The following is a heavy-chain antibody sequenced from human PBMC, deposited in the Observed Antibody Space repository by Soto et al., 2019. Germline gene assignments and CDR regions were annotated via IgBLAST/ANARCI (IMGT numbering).Heavy chain of an antibody. V-gene: IGHV3-64D*06. D-gene: IGHD1-26*01. CDR3: VKDYSHGRFPDY. CDR2: STYTGDTP. Sequence: EVQLVESGGGLVRPGGSLRLPCSASGFAFRASTMHWVRQAPGRGLEQLGTSTYTGDTPYYADSVKGRFTISRDNSQSTLYLQMSSLRPEDTGVYFCVKDYSHGRFPDYWGQGALVNVSS. CDR1: GFAFRAST. J-gene: IGHJ4*02.